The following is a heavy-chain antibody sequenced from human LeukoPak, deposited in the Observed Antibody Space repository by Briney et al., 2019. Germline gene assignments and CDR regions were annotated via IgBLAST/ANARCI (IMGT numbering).Heavy chain of an antibody. CDR3: ASIPGY. Sequence: SETLSLTCTVSGGPISSYYWSWIRQPPGKGLEWIGYIYYSGSTNYNPSLKSRVTISVDTSKNQFSLKLSSVTAADTAVYYCASIPGYWGQGTLVTVSS. CDR2: IYYSGST. J-gene: IGHJ4*02. CDR1: GGPISSYY. D-gene: IGHD2-2*02. V-gene: IGHV4-59*01.